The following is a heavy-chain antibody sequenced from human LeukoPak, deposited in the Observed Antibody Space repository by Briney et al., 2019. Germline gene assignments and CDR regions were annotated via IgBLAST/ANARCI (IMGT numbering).Heavy chain of an antibody. CDR3: ARGVYSYSTYFDY. CDR2: INPNSGDT. J-gene: IGHJ4*02. V-gene: IGHV1-2*02. Sequence: ASVKVSCKASGYTFTGYHVHWVRQSPRQGLERMGWINPNSGDTNYAQKFQGRVTMTRDTSISTAYMELSRLRSDDTAVYYCARGVYSYSTYFDYWGQGTLVTVSS. D-gene: IGHD2/OR15-2a*01. CDR1: GYTFTGYH.